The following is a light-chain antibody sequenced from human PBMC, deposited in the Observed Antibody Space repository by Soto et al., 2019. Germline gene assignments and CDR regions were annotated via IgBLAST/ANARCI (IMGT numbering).Light chain of an antibody. CDR1: QSVGTR. V-gene: IGKV3-20*01. Sequence: IVLPPSPDTLSFSPGERATLSFRASQSVGTRLAWYQHKTGQAPSLLMSGASSRATGIPDRFSGSGSETDFTLTISRLEPEDFALYYCQHYQVCQPIACGRGT. J-gene: IGKJ5*01. CDR2: GAS. CDR3: QHYQVCQPIA.